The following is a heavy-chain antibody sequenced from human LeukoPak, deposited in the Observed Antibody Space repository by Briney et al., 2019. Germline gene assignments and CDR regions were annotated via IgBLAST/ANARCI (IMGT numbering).Heavy chain of an antibody. Sequence: SGPTLVKPTQTLTLTCSFSGFSLRTSGVAVGWIRQPPGKALEWLSIIYWDDDERHSPFLKSRLTITKDTSENQVVLTMTNVDPVDTGTYYCALAWRLPGHNGGSSYYFDFWGQGALVTVSS. D-gene: IGHD2-15*01. CDR3: ALAWRLPGHNGGSSYYFDF. J-gene: IGHJ4*02. CDR1: GFSLRTSGVA. V-gene: IGHV2-5*02. CDR2: IYWDDDE.